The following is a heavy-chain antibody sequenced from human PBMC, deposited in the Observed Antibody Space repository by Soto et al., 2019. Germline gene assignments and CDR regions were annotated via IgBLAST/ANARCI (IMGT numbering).Heavy chain of an antibody. V-gene: IGHV3-23*01. CDR1: GFTFSTYA. CDR3: AKRRGAGGHFDY. J-gene: IGHJ4*02. Sequence: GGSLRLSCAASGFTFSTYAMGGVRQAPGKGLEWVSVVSSGGGTHYADSVKGRFTVSRDNSKNTLSLQMNSLRADDPAVYYCAKRRGAGGHFDYWGQGALVTVSS. D-gene: IGHD2-15*01. CDR2: VSSGGGT.